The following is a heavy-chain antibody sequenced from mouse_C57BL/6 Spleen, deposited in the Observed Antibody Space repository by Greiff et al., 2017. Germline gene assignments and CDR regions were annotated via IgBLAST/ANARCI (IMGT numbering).Heavy chain of an antibody. J-gene: IGHJ3*01. V-gene: IGHV1-69*01. CDR1: GYTFTSYW. CDR2: IDPSDSST. D-gene: IGHD2-2*01. Sequence: VQLQQPGAELVMPGASVKLSCKASGYTFTSYWMHWVKQRPGQGLEWIGEIDPSDSSTNYNKKFKGKSTWTVDKSSSTAYMQFSSLTTEDSAVYYGARGRDYGYDESAWFAYWGQGTLVTVSA. CDR3: ARGRDYGYDESAWFAY.